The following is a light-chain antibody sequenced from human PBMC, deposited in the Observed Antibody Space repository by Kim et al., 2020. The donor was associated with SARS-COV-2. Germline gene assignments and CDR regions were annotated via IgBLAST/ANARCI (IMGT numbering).Light chain of an antibody. CDR3: QHYNIYSYT. J-gene: IGKJ2*01. V-gene: IGKV1-5*03. Sequence: ASVGDRVTITCRASQSIGTRLAWYQQKPGRAPKLLIYEASTLESGVPSRFSGSGSGTAFTLTINRLQPDDFAVYYCQHYNIYSYTFGQGSKLEI. CDR2: EAS. CDR1: QSIGTR.